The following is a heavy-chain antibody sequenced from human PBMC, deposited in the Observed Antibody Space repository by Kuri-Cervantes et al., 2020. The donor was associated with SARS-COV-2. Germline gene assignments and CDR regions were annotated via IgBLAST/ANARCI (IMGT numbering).Heavy chain of an antibody. CDR3: ARGGVVVVPAAKDDAFDI. V-gene: IGHV1-69*13. CDR1: GYIFITYG. Sequence: SVKVSCKASGYIFITYGISWVRQAPGQGLEWMGGIIPIFGTANYAQKFQGRVTITADESTSTAYMELSSLRSEDTAVYYCARGGVVVVPAAKDDAFDIWGQGTMVTVSS. CDR2: IIPIFGTA. D-gene: IGHD2-2*01. J-gene: IGHJ3*02.